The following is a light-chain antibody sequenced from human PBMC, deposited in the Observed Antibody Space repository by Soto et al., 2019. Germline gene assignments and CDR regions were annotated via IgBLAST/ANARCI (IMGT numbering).Light chain of an antibody. J-gene: IGLJ1*01. CDR1: SSDVSGYNS. CDR3: CSYAGSYTSRS. CDR2: DVS. Sequence: QSALTQPRSVSGSPGQSVTISCTGTSSDVSGYNSVSWYKQYPGKAPKLMIYDVSKRPSGVPDRFSGSKSGNTASLTISWLQAEDEADYYCCSYAGSYTSRSFGTGTKVTVL. V-gene: IGLV2-11*01.